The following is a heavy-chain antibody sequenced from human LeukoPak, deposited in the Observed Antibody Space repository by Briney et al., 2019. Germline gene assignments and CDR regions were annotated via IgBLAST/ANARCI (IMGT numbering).Heavy chain of an antibody. J-gene: IGHJ1*01. CDR2: IRSKAYGGTT. Sequence: PGGSLRLSCTASGFTFGDYAMSWFRQAPGKGLEWVGFIRSKAYGGTTEYAASVKGRFTISRDDSKSIAYLQMNSLKTEDTAVYYCTTLRGYCGGDCSDWGRGTLVTVSS. V-gene: IGHV3-49*03. CDR1: GFTFGDYA. CDR3: TTLRGYCGGDCSD. D-gene: IGHD2-21*02.